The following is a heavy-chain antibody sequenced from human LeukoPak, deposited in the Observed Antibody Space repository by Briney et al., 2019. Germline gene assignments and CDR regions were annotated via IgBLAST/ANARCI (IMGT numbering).Heavy chain of an antibody. D-gene: IGHD3-3*01. CDR3: AKDNDFWSGYYSY. J-gene: IGHJ4*02. Sequence: GGSLRLSCAASGFTFSSYAMSWVRQAPGKGLEWVSAISSSGGSTYYAESVKGRFTISRDNSKNTLYLQMNSLRAEDTAVYYCAKDNDFWSGYYSYWGQGTLVTVSS. CDR1: GFTFSSYA. V-gene: IGHV3-23*01. CDR2: ISSSGGST.